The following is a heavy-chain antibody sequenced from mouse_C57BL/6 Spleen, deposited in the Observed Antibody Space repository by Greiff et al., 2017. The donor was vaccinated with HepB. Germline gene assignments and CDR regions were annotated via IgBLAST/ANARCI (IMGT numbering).Heavy chain of an antibody. J-gene: IGHJ2*01. Sequence: EVQLVESGGGLVKPGGSLKLSCAASGFTFSSYAMSWVRQTPEKRLEWVATISDGGSYTYYPDNVKGRFTISRDNAKNNLYLQMSHLKSEDTAMYYCARDRLGLYYFDYWGQGTTLTVSS. CDR3: ARDRLGLYYFDY. CDR1: GFTFSSYA. D-gene: IGHD4-1*01. V-gene: IGHV5-4*01. CDR2: ISDGGSYT.